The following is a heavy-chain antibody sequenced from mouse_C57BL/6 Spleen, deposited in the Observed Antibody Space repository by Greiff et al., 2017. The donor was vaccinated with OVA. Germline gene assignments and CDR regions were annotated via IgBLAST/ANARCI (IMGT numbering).Heavy chain of an antibody. CDR1: GFTFNTYA. Sequence: EVKLVESGGGLVQPKGSLKLSCAASGFTFNTYAMHWVRQAPGKGLEWVARLRSKSSNYATYYADSVKDRFTISRDDSQSMLYLQMNNLKTEDTAMYYCVRPIYYDYDGDAMDYWGQGTSVTVSS. CDR3: VRPIYYDYDGDAMDY. CDR2: LRSKSSNYAT. D-gene: IGHD2-4*01. V-gene: IGHV10-3*01. J-gene: IGHJ4*01.